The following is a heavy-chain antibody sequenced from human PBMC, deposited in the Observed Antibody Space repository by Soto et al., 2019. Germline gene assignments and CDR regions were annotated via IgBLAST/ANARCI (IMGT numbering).Heavy chain of an antibody. V-gene: IGHV4-59*01. CDR2: IYYSGST. D-gene: IGHD1-26*01. Sequence: SETLSLTCTVSGGSISSYYWSWIRQPPGKGLEWIGYIYYSGSTNYNPSLKSRVTISVDTSKNQFSLKLSSVTAADTAVYYCARVFVGATLDYWGQGTLVTVSS. J-gene: IGHJ4*02. CDR3: ARVFVGATLDY. CDR1: GGSISSYY.